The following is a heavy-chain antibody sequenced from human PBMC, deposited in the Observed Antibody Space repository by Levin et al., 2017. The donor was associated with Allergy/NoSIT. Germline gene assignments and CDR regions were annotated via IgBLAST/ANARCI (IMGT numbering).Heavy chain of an antibody. CDR2: IYYSGST. CDR1: GGSVSSGSYY. D-gene: IGHD3-22*01. V-gene: IGHV4-61*01. Sequence: SETLSLTCTVSGGSVSSGSYYWSWIRQPPGKGLEWIGYIYYSGSTNYNPSLKSRVTISVDTSKNQFSLKLSSVTAADTAVYYCARDSGDYYDSSGYYAHYGMDVWGQGTTVTVSS. J-gene: IGHJ6*02. CDR3: ARDSGDYYDSSGYYAHYGMDV.